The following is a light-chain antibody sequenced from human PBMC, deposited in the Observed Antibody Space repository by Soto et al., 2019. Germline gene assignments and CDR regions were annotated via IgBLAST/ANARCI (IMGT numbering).Light chain of an antibody. Sequence: EFVWRQSQGTLSWFPGERATLSCGASRGFSSTNLAWYRQKPGQPPSLLIYGASNRAPGVPDRFSGSGSGPDFTLTISRLEPEDFAVYYCQQYHSSPPGFTFGPGTTVEVK. CDR3: QQYHSSPPGFT. V-gene: IGKV3-20*01. CDR2: GAS. J-gene: IGKJ3*01. CDR1: RGFSSTN.